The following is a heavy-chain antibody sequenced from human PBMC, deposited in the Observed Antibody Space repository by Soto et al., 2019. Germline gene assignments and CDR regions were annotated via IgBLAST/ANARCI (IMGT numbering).Heavy chain of an antibody. CDR3: ARDQPGYSYGYGLGY. D-gene: IGHD5-18*01. Sequence: GGSLRLSCAASGFTFSSYSMNWVRQAPGKGLEWVSYISSSSRTIYYADSVKGRFTISRDNAKNSLYLQMNSLRAEDTAVYYCARDQPGYSYGYGLGYWGQGTLVTVSS. CDR2: ISSSSRTI. CDR1: GFTFSSYS. V-gene: IGHV3-48*04. J-gene: IGHJ4*02.